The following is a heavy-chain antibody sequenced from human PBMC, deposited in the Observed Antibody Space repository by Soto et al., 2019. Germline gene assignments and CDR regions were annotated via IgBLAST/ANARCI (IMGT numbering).Heavy chain of an antibody. D-gene: IGHD3-10*01. J-gene: IGHJ6*02. CDR1: GGSISSSNW. Sequence: QVQLQESGPGLVKPSGTLSLTCAVSGGSISSSNWWSWVRQPPGKGLEWIGEIYHSGSTNYNPSLKSRVTISVDKSQNQFSLKLSSVTAADTAVYYCARGRLLWFGEDEQVLDVWGQGTTVTVSS. CDR3: ARGRLLWFGEDEQVLDV. CDR2: IYHSGST. V-gene: IGHV4-4*02.